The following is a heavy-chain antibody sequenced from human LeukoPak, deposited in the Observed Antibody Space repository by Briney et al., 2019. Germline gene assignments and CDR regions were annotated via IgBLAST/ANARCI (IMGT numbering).Heavy chain of an antibody. CDR2: IYYSGST. CDR1: GGSISSYY. J-gene: IGHJ4*02. V-gene: IGHV4-59*01. D-gene: IGHD3-9*01. CDR3: AREFDWLSFFDY. Sequence: SETLSLTCTVSGGSISSYYWSWIRQPPGKGLEWIGFIYYSGSTNYNPSLKSRVTISVDTSKNQFSLKLSSVTAADTAVYYCAREFDWLSFFDYWGQGTLVTVSS.